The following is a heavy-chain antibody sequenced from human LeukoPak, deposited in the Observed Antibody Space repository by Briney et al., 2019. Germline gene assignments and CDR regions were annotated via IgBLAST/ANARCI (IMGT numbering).Heavy chain of an antibody. V-gene: IGHV4-61*02. CDR3: ARDCTGRFSRDYYDP. J-gene: IGHJ5*02. CDR2: IYTSGST. Sequence: TLSLTCTVSGGSISSGSYYWSWIRQPAGKGLEWIGRIYTSGSTNYNPSLKSRVTISVDTSKNQVSLKMSSVTAADTALYFCARDCTGRFSRDYYDPWGQGTLVTVSS. D-gene: IGHD2-8*02. CDR1: GGSISSGSYY.